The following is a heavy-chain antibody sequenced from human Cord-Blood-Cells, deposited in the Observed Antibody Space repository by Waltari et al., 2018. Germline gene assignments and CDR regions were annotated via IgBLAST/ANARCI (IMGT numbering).Heavy chain of an antibody. D-gene: IGHD6-13*01. CDR2: IIPILGTA. Sequence: QVQLVQSGAEVKKPGSSVKVSCKASGGTFSSYAISWVRQAPGQGLEWMGGIIPILGTANYAQKFQGRGTITADKSTSTAYMELSSLRSEDTAVYYCARGIAAAGSALYYFDYWGQGTLVTVSS. CDR3: ARGIAAAGSALYYFDY. V-gene: IGHV1-69*06. J-gene: IGHJ4*02. CDR1: GGTFSSYA.